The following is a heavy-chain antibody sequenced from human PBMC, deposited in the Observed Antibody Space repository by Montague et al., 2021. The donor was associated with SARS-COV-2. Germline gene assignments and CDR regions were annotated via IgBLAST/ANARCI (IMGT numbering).Heavy chain of an antibody. Sequence: SLRLSCAVSGFIFSSSWMSWVRQAPGKGLEWVANINQDGREKNYVDSVKGRFTISRDNAKNSLYLQMNSLTVDDTAIYYCVRGGYHCIYWGQGTLVTVSS. CDR3: VRGGYHCIY. D-gene: IGHD5-18*01. V-gene: IGHV3-7*03. J-gene: IGHJ4*02. CDR2: INQDGREK. CDR1: GFIFSSSW.